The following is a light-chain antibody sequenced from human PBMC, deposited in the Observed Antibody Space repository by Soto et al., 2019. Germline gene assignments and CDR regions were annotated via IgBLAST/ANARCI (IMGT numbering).Light chain of an antibody. CDR3: QQSYSTPLT. Sequence: DIQMTQSPSSLSASVGDRVTITCRASQSMSIYLNWYQQKPGKAPKLLIYAAFSLQSGVPSRFSGSGSGTDFTLTISSLQPEDFATYYCQQSYSTPLTFGGGTQVDIK. CDR2: AAF. J-gene: IGKJ4*01. CDR1: QSMSIY. V-gene: IGKV1-39*01.